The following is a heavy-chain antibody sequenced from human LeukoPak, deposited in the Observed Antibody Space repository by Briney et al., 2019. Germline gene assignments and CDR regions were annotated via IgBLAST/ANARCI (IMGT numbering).Heavy chain of an antibody. Sequence: PSETLSLTCTVSGGSISSYYWSWIRQPAGKGLEWIGRIYTSGSTNYNPSLKSRVTMSVDTSKNQLSLKLSSVTAADTAVYYCARGGYYYDSGSYYMDVWGKGTTVTVSS. D-gene: IGHD3-22*01. J-gene: IGHJ6*03. V-gene: IGHV4-4*07. CDR1: GGSISSYY. CDR3: ARGGYYYDSGSYYMDV. CDR2: IYTSGST.